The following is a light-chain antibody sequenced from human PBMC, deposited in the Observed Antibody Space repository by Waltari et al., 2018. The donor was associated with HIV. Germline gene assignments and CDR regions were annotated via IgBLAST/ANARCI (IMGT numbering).Light chain of an antibody. CDR1: NLRNYF. CDR2: GAG. J-gene: IGLJ1*01. CDR3: NSRDYSGRRYV. Sequence: SSELTPDPAVSVALGQTIRITCQGDNLRNYFASWYQRRPGQAPLLVIYGAGNRPSGIPDRFSCSSSGNTASLTITGAQAEDEADYFCNSRDYSGRRYVFGPGTRVSVL. V-gene: IGLV3-19*01.